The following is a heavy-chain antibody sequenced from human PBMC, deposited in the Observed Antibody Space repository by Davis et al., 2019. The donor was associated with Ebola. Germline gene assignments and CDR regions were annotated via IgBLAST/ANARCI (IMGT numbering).Heavy chain of an antibody. CDR2: ITHSEST. V-gene: IGHV4-34*01. J-gene: IGHJ4*02. CDR3: ARLSHLGGPSEAGGFDF. D-gene: IGHD6-19*01. Sequence: MPSETLSLTCAVYGGSFTAYYWSWIRQPPGKELEWIGEITHSESTNYNPSLKSRATLSVDTSKNQFSLNLTSVTAADTAVYYCARLSHLGGPSEAGGFDFWGQGTLVTVSS. CDR1: GGSFTAYY.